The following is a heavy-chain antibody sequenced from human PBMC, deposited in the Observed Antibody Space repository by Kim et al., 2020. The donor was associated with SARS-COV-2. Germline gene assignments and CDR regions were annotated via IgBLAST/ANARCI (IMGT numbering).Heavy chain of an antibody. D-gene: IGHD6-19*01. Sequence: ASVKVSCKASGYTFTSYGISWVRQAPGQGLEWMGWISAYNGNTNYAQKPQGRVTMTTDTSTSTAYMELRSLRSDDTAVYYCARYGSGWYNYYYYYGMDVWGQGTTVTVSS. CDR1: GYTFTSYG. J-gene: IGHJ6*02. CDR3: ARYGSGWYNYYYYYGMDV. CDR2: ISAYNGNT. V-gene: IGHV1-18*01.